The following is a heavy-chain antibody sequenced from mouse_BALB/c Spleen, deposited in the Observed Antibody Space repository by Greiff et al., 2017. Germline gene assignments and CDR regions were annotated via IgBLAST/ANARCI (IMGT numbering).Heavy chain of an antibody. V-gene: IGHV2-6-7*01. CDR3: AKYGSSYGAMDY. J-gene: IGHJ4*01. Sequence: QVQLKESGPGLVAPSQSLSITCTVSGFSLTGYGVNWVRQPPGKGLEWLGMIWGDGSTDYNSALKSRLSISKDNSKSQVLLKMNSLQTDDTARYYCAKYGSSYGAMDYWGQGTSVTVSS. CDR2: IWGDGST. D-gene: IGHD1-1*01. CDR1: GFSLTGYG.